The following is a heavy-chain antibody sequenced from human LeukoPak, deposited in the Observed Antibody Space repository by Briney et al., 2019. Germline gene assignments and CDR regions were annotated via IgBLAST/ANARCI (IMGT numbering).Heavy chain of an antibody. J-gene: IGHJ6*03. CDR3: AKGNMGYSDYMDV. V-gene: IGHV3-9*01. Sequence: PRGSLRLSCAASGFTFDDYAMHWVRHAPGKGLEWVSGISWNSGSIGYADSVKGRFTISRDNAKNSLYLQMNSLRAEDTALYYCAKGNMGYSDYMDVWGKGTPVTVSS. CDR1: GFTFDDYA. CDR2: ISWNSGSI. D-gene: IGHD2/OR15-2a*01.